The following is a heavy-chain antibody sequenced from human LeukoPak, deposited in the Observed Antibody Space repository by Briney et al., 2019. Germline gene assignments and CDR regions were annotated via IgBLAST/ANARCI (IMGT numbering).Heavy chain of an antibody. J-gene: IGHJ4*02. CDR3: ARDRSYGYPFDY. CDR1: GGSISSSSYY. CDR2: IYYSGST. V-gene: IGHV4-39*07. D-gene: IGHD5-18*01. Sequence: PSETLSLTCTVSGGSISSSSYYWGWIRQSPGKGLEWIGSIYYSGSTYYNPSLKSRVTMSVDTSKNQFSLKLSSVTAADTAVYYCARDRSYGYPFDYWGQGTLVTVSS.